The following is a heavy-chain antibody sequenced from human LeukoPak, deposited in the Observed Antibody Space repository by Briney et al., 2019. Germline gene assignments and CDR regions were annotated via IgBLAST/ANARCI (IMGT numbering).Heavy chain of an antibody. V-gene: IGHV3-23*01. D-gene: IGHD3-22*01. CDR2: ISGSGGST. CDR1: GFTFSNYA. J-gene: IGHJ4*02. Sequence: PGGSLRLSCAASGFTFSNYAMSWVRQAPGKGLEWVSAISGSGGSTYYADSVKGRFTISRDNSKNTLYLQMNSLRAEDTAVYYCAKVRGDSSGYYGGAYFDYWGQGTLVTVSS. CDR3: AKVRGDSSGYYGGAYFDY.